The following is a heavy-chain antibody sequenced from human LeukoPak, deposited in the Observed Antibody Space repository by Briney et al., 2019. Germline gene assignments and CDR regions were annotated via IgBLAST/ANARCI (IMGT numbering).Heavy chain of an antibody. CDR3: ARGFGPHDYRTLGYYYYGMDV. V-gene: IGHV1-18*01. J-gene: IGHJ6*02. Sequence: GASVTVSFKASGYTFTIYGISWVRQAPGQGLGWMGWISAYNGNTNYAQKLQGRVTMTTDTSTSTAYMELRSLRSDDTAVYYCARGFGPHDYRTLGYYYYGMDVWGQGTTVTVSS. D-gene: IGHD4-11*01. CDR1: GYTFTIYG. CDR2: ISAYNGNT.